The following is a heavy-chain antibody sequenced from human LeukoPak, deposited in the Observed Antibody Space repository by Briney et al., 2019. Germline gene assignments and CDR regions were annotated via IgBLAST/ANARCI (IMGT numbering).Heavy chain of an antibody. J-gene: IGHJ4*02. CDR1: GYTFTGYY. V-gene: IGHV1-2*02. CDR2: INPNSGGT. D-gene: IGHD6-13*01. CDR3: ARVWSIAAAFDY. Sequence: ASVKVSCKASGYTFTGYYMHWVRQAPGQGLEWMGWINPNSGGTNYAQKFQGRATMTRDTSISTAYMELSRLRSDDTAVYYCARVWSIAAAFDYWGQGTLVTVSS.